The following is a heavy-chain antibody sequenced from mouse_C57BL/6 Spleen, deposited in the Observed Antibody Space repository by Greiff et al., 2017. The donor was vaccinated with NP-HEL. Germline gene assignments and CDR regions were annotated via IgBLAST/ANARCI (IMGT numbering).Heavy chain of an antibody. CDR2: IDPENGDT. CDR3: TTWTLITTVVAPNFDY. D-gene: IGHD1-1*01. V-gene: IGHV14-4*01. J-gene: IGHJ2*01. CDR1: GFNIKDDY. Sequence: EVQLQQSGAELVRPGASVKLSCTASGFNIKDDYMHWVKQRPEQGLEWIGWIDPENGDTEYASKFQGKATITADTSSNTADLQLSSLTSADTAGDYCTTWTLITTVVAPNFDYWGQGTTLTVSS.